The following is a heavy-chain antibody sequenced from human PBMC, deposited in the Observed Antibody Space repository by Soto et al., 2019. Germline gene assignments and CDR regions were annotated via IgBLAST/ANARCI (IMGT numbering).Heavy chain of an antibody. CDR2: INHSGAT. J-gene: IGHJ4*02. V-gene: IGHV4-61*01. CDR3: ARGLDFYGSGSPDLNGY. CDR1: GGSVSGASYY. Sequence: SETLSLTCSVSGGSVSGASYYWSWIRQPPGKGLEWIGNINHSGATNYNPSLKTRATISVDTSKKQFSLKLTSLTSADTAVYYCARGLDFYGSGSPDLNGYWGQGSSVTVSS. D-gene: IGHD3-10*01.